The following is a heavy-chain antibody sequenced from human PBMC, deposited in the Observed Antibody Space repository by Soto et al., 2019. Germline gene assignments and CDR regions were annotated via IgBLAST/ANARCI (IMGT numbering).Heavy chain of an antibody. D-gene: IGHD2-15*01. Sequence: SETLSLTCAVYGGSFIGYYCSWSRQPPGQGLEWNGEINHSGSTNYNPSLKSRVTISVDTSKNQFSLKLSSVTAAYTAVYYCAKARIGSPFDHWGQGTLVTVSS. CDR3: AKARIGSPFDH. CDR2: INHSGST. J-gene: IGHJ4*02. V-gene: IGHV4-34*01. CDR1: GGSFIGYY.